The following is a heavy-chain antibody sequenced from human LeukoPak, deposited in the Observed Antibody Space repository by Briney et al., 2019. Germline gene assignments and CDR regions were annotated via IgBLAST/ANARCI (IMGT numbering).Heavy chain of an antibody. CDR2: IHHSGGT. CDR1: GGSIIGNSTDY. J-gene: IGHJ4*02. CDR3: ASGGSRQQLG. Sequence: SETLSLTCNVSGGSIIGNSTDYWGWVRQPPGKGLEWIATIHHSGGTYDNPSLKSRVTISVDTSKNQFSLKLSSVTAADTAVYYCASGGSRQQLGWGQGTLVTVSS. V-gene: IGHV4-39*07. D-gene: IGHD6-13*01.